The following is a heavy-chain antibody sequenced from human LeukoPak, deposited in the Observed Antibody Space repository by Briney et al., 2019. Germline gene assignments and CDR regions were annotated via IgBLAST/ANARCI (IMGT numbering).Heavy chain of an antibody. V-gene: IGHV4-39*01. CDR2: IYYSGST. Sequence: SETLSLTCTVSGGSISSSSYYWGWIRQPPGKGLEWIGNIYYSGSTYYNPSLKSRVTISVDTSKNQFSLKLSSVTAADTAVYYCASPGYCSSTSCYSPGANFDYWGQGTLVTVSS. CDR3: ASPGYCSSTSCYSPGANFDY. D-gene: IGHD2-2*02. J-gene: IGHJ4*02. CDR1: GGSISSSSYY.